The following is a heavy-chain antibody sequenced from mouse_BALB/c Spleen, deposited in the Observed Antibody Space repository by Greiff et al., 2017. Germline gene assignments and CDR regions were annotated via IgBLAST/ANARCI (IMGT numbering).Heavy chain of an antibody. D-gene: IGHD2-3*01. J-gene: IGHJ4*01. CDR2: ISSGGSYT. Sequence: EVQLVESGGDLVKPGGSLKLSCAASGFTFSSYGMSWVRQTPDKRLEWVATISSGGSYTYYPDSVKGRFTISRDNAKNTLYLQMSSLKSEDTAMYYCARHDGYYAYYAMDYGGQGTSVTVSS. CDR3: ARHDGYYAYYAMDY. CDR1: GFTFSSYG. V-gene: IGHV5-6*01.